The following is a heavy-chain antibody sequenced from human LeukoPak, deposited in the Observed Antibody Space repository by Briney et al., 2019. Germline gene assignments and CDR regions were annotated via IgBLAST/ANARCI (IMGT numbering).Heavy chain of an antibody. V-gene: IGHV4-4*07. CDR1: GGSTITYS. D-gene: IGHD5-12*01. J-gene: IGHJ5*02. Sequence: SETLSLTCTVSGGSTITYSWSWIRQPAGKGLEGIGRIYTSGSTNYNPSLKSRVTMSVDTYKNQFSLKLRSVTAADAAMYYCARVHDSGYKIYNWFDPWGQGTLVIVSS. CDR2: IYTSGST. CDR3: ARVHDSGYKIYNWFDP.